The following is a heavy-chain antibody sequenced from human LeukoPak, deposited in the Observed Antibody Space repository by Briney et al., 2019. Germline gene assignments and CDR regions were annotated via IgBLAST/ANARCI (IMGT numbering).Heavy chain of an antibody. CDR3: ARDPGDSSGYYNWFDP. CDR2: IYYSGST. J-gene: IGHJ5*02. CDR1: GGSISSSSYY. V-gene: IGHV4-39*07. D-gene: IGHD3-22*01. Sequence: RASETLSLTCTVSGGSISSSSYYWGWIRQPPGKGLEWIGSIYYSGSTYYNPSLKSRVTISVDTSKNQFSLKLSSVTVADAAVYYCARDPGDSSGYYNWFDPWGQGTLVTVSS.